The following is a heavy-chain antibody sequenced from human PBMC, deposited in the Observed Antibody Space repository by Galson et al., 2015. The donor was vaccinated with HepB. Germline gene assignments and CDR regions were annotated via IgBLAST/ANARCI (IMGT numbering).Heavy chain of an antibody. J-gene: IGHJ5*02. CDR2: ISGSGGTT. CDR3: AKQDAFGDYVWFGP. D-gene: IGHD4-17*01. V-gene: IGHV3-23*01. Sequence: SLRLSCAASGFTFTNYVMNWVRQAPGKGPEWVSSISGSGGTTYAASVVGRFTISRDNSKNTLFLQMDSLRAEDTAAYSCAKQDAFGDYVWFGPWGRGTLVTVSS. CDR1: GFTFTNYV.